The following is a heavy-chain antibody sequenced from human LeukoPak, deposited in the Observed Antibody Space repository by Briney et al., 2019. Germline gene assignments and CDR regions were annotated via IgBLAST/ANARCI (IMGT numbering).Heavy chain of an antibody. CDR2: ISVYNGNT. J-gene: IGHJ4*02. V-gene: IGHV1-18*01. CDR1: GYTFTSYG. Sequence: ASVKVSCKASGYTFTSYGVSWVRQAPGQGLEWKGWISVYNGNTNYEQKLQGRVTMTRDTSISKAYMELSRLRSDDTAVYYCARSWRYCSGGSCYPIDYWGQGTQVTVSS. D-gene: IGHD2-15*01. CDR3: ARSWRYCSGGSCYPIDY.